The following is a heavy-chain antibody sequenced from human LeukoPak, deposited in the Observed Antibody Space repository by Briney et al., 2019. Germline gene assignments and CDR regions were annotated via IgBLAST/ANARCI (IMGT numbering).Heavy chain of an antibody. D-gene: IGHD5-12*01. CDR2: IIPIFGTA. CDR3: ATGDSGYARYYFDY. V-gene: IGHV1-69*05. CDR1: GVTFSRYA. J-gene: IGHJ4*02. Sequence: SVKVSCKAPGVTFSRYAISWVRQAPGQGPELMGGIIPIFGTANYAQKFQGRVTINTDESTSTAYMELSSLRSEDTAVYYCATGDSGYARYYFDYWGQGTLVTVSS.